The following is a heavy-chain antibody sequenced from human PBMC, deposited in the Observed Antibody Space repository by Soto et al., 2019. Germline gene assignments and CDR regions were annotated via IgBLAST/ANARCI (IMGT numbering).Heavy chain of an antibody. CDR2: INPKTGAT. CDR1: GYTFSCYY. J-gene: IGHJ5*02. CDR3: AKTYDGSGQPSHWFAH. D-gene: IGHD3-22*01. V-gene: IGHV1-2*02. Sequence: GXSGKVSCKASGYTFSCYYVNWVQQAPGQGLEWMGWINPKTGATNYAQRFQGRVTLTRDTSITTAYMDLSSLRSDDTATYYCAKTYDGSGQPSHWFAHWGQGSPVTVSS.